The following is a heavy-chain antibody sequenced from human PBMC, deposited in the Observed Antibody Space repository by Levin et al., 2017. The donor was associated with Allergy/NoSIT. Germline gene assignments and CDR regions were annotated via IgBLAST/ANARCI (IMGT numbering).Heavy chain of an antibody. CDR3: AREVGWDGDADALTGSGYLGYFDL. V-gene: IGHV4-61*02. CDR1: GGSIGIGNYY. CDR2: IYGSGST. Sequence: TLSLTCTYSGGSIGIGNYYWTWIRQPAGKGLEYIGRIYGSGSTNYNPSLKSRVTISIDMPDNQFSLNVRSVTAADSAVYYCAREVGWDGDADALTGSGYLGYFDLWGRGTLVSVSS. J-gene: IGHJ2*01. D-gene: IGHD3-9*01.